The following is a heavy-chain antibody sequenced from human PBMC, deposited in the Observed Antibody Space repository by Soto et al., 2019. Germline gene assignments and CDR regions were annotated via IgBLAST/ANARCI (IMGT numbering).Heavy chain of an antibody. V-gene: IGHV3-23*01. CDR2: ISGSGGSI. CDR1: GFTFSSYA. Sequence: PGGSLRLSCAASGFTFSSYAMSWVRQAPGKGLEWASAISGSGGSIYYADSVRGRFTISRDNSKNSLYLQMNSLGAEDTAVYYCARGLRNYYDRSGLHYWGQGTLVTVSS. D-gene: IGHD3-22*01. CDR3: ARGLRNYYDRSGLHY. J-gene: IGHJ4*02.